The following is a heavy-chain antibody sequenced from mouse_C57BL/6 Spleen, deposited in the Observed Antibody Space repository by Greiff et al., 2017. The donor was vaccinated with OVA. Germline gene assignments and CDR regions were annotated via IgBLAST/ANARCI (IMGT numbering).Heavy chain of an antibody. CDR2: IWSGGST. V-gene: IGHV2-2*01. Sequence: QVQLQQSGPGLVQPSQSLSITCTVSGFSLTSYGVHWVRQSPGKGLEWLGVIWSGGSTDYNAAFISRLSISKDNSKSQVFFKMNSLQADDTAIYYCARMGDYWYFDVWGTGTTVTVSS. CDR3: ARMGDYWYFDV. CDR1: GFSLTSYG. J-gene: IGHJ1*03.